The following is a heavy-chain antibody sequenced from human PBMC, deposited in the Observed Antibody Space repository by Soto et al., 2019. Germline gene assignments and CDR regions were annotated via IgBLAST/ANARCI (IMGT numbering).Heavy chain of an antibody. J-gene: IGHJ5*02. CDR2: IYYSGST. Sequence: SRTLPSTGLVLVAPFSGSPCFSHWYTPPPGKGLEWIGSIYYSGSTYYNPSLNSRLTISVDTSKNQFSLKLSSVTAADTAVYYCARHTYSWAGNWFDPWGQGNLVTVSS. D-gene: IGHD4-4*01. CDR3: ARHTYSWAGNWFDP. V-gene: IGHV4-39*01. CDR1: VAPFSGSPCF.